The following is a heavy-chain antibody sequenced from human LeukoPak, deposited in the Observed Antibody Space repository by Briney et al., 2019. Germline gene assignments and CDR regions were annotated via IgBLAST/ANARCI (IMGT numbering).Heavy chain of an antibody. CDR1: GGSISSSHW. D-gene: IGHD1-14*01. CDR2: IYHSGST. V-gene: IGHV4-4*02. J-gene: IGHJ4*02. CDR3: ARDSITGTYRFDS. Sequence: SETLSLTCAVSGGSISSSHWWSWVRQPPVKGLEYIGEIYHSGSTNYNPSLKSRVTISVDKSKNQFSLKLSSVTAADTAVYYCARDSITGTYRFDSWGQGTLVTVSS.